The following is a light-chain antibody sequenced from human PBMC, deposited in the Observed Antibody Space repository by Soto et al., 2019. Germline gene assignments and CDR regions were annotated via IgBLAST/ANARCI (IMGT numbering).Light chain of an antibody. CDR2: GAS. CDR3: QQYGSSPIT. CDR1: QSFSSTY. V-gene: IGKV3-20*01. Sequence: EIVLTQSPGTLSLSPGERATLSCRASQSFSSTYLAWYQHKPGQAPRLLIYGASNRATGIPDRFSGSGSGTDFTLTISRLEPEDFAVYYCQQYGSSPITFGQGTRLEIK. J-gene: IGKJ5*01.